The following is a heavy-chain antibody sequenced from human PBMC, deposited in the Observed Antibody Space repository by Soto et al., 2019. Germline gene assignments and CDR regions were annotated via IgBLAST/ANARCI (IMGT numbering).Heavy chain of an antibody. CDR3: ARARGKQKLVWDTWFDP. CDR2: INPNSGGT. J-gene: IGHJ5*02. V-gene: IGHV1-2*02. Sequence: ASVKVSCKASGYTFTGYYMHWVRQAPGQGPEWMGWINPNSGGTNYAQKFQGRVTMTRDTSISTAYMELSRLRSDDTAVYYCARARGKQKLVWDTWFDPWGQGTLVTVSS. D-gene: IGHD6-13*01. CDR1: GYTFTGYY.